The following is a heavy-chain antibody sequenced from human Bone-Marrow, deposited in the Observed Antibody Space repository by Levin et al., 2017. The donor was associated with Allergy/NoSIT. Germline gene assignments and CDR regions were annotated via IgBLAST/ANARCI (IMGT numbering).Heavy chain of an antibody. Sequence: ASVKVSCRASGYMFTDYGISWVRQAPGQGLEWMGWISADNGNTNYLEKFQDRLSLTRDTTTSKVYMELRSLRFDDTAVYYCARYSSSSSADEHWGQGTLVTVSS. J-gene: IGHJ1*01. D-gene: IGHD6-6*01. CDR2: ISADNGNT. V-gene: IGHV1-18*04. CDR1: GYMFTDYG. CDR3: ARYSSSSSADEH.